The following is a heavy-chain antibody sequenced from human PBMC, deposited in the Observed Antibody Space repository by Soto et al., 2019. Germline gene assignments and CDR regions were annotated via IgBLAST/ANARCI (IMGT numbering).Heavy chain of an antibody. D-gene: IGHD3-3*01. CDR1: GGTFSSYA. CDR2: ISAYNGNT. J-gene: IGHJ5*02. V-gene: IGHV1-18*01. CDR3: ARDFYDFWSGYGRYNWFDP. Sequence: ASVKVSCKASGGTFSSYAINWVRQAPGQGLEWMGWISAYNGNTNYAQKLQGRVTMTTDTSTSTAYMELRSLRSDDTAVYYCARDFYDFWSGYGRYNWFDPWGQGTLVTVSS.